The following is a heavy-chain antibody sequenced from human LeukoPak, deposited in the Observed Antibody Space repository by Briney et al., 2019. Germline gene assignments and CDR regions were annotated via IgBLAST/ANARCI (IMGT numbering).Heavy chain of an antibody. J-gene: IGHJ4*02. CDR1: GFTFDDYA. CDR2: ISWDGGST. Sequence: PGGSLRLSCSASGFTFDDYAMHWVRQAPGKGLEWVSLISWDGGSTYYADSEKGRFTISRDNSKNSLYLQMNSLRAEDTALYYCAKDRGWKYYYDSSGYYLPPYFDYWGQGTLVTVSS. D-gene: IGHD3-22*01. V-gene: IGHV3-43D*03. CDR3: AKDRGWKYYYDSSGYYLPPYFDY.